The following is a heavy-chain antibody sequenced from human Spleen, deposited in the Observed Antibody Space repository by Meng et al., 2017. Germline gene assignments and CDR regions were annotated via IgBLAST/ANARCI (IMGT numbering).Heavy chain of an antibody. D-gene: IGHD3-10*01. CDR1: GFTFSSHA. Sequence: GGSLRLSCAASGFTFSSHAMNWVRQAPGKGLEWVSGISDTGDNTYYLDSVRGRFTISRDNSKNTLYLQMNSLRAEDTDVYYCARDYYGSGSYYSPSYYYYGMDVWGRGTTVTVSS. V-gene: IGHV3-23*01. J-gene: IGHJ6*02. CDR3: ARDYYGSGSYYSPSYYYYGMDV. CDR2: ISDTGDNT.